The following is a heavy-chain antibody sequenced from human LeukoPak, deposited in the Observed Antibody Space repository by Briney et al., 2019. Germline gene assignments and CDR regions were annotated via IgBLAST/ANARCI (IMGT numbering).Heavy chain of an antibody. J-gene: IGHJ4*02. CDR2: ISSSSSYI. V-gene: IGHV3-21*01. CDR1: GFTFSSYS. Sequence: GGSLGLSCAASGFTFSSYSMNWVRQAPGKGLEWVSSISSSSSYIYYADSVKGRFTISRDNAKNSLYLQMNSLRAEDTAVYYCARDLNTELLFDYWGQGTLVTVSS. CDR3: ARDLNTELLFDY. D-gene: IGHD1-14*01.